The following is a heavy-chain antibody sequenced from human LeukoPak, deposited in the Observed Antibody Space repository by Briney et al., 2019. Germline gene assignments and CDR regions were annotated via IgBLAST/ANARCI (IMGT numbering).Heavy chain of an antibody. Sequence: PGGSLRLSCAASGFTFSGYLMSWVRQAPGKGLEWVANIKQDGSDKYYADSVKGRFTISKDNSKNTLYLQMNSLRAEDTAVYYCAKDRDILTGYLDYWGQGTLVTVSS. V-gene: IGHV3-7*01. CDR1: GFTFSGYL. CDR3: AKDRDILTGYLDY. J-gene: IGHJ4*02. CDR2: IKQDGSDK. D-gene: IGHD3-9*01.